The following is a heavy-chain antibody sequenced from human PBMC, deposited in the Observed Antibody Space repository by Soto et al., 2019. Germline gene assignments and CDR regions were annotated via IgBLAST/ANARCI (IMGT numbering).Heavy chain of an antibody. D-gene: IGHD3-10*01. Sequence: PSETLSLTCAVSGGSISSSNWWSWVRQPPGKGLEWIGEIYHSGSTNYNPSLKSRVTISVDKSKNQFSLKLSSVTAADTAVNYCARAGRIIWFGELSSWFVPWGQGTLVTVSS. CDR1: GGSISSSNW. CDR3: ARAGRIIWFGELSSWFVP. J-gene: IGHJ5*02. CDR2: IYHSGST. V-gene: IGHV4-4*02.